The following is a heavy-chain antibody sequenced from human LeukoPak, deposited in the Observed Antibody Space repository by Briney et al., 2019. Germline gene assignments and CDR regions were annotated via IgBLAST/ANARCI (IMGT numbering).Heavy chain of an antibody. CDR1: GFTISSYG. V-gene: IGHV3-30*03. D-gene: IGHD2-21*02. J-gene: IGHJ4*02. CDR3: ARVGIVVVTAIADFDY. CDR2: ISYDGSNK. Sequence: GGSLRLSCAASGFTISSYGMHWVRQAPGKGLEWVAVISYDGSNKYYADSVKGRFTISRDNSKNTLYLQMNSLRAEDTAVYYCARVGIVVVTAIADFDYWGQGTLVTVSS.